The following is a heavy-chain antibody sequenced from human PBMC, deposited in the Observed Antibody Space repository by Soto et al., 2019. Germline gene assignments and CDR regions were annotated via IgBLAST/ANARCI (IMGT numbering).Heavy chain of an antibody. CDR2: ISGSGGST. Sequence: EVQLLESGGGLVQPGGSLRLSCAASGFTFSSYAMSWVRQAPGKGLEWVSAISGSGGSTYYADSVKGRFTISRDNSKNTLYLQINSQRADDTAVYYCAKVPDFGCLEWLFNFDYWGQGTLVTVSS. CDR3: AKVPDFGCLEWLFNFDY. V-gene: IGHV3-23*01. CDR1: GFTFSSYA. D-gene: IGHD3-3*01. J-gene: IGHJ4*02.